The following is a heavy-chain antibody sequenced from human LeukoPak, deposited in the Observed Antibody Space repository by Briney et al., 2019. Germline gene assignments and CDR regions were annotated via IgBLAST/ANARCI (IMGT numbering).Heavy chain of an antibody. CDR3: ARVPGVTRYFDS. J-gene: IGHJ4*02. CDR2: IKQKGGEK. Sequence: GGSLRLSCAASGFTFTCCWMSWVRHTPGKGLEWVASIKQKGGEKFYADSVKGRFTISRDNAKNSLYLQLNSLRAEDTAVYYCARVPGVTRYFDSWGQGILVT. D-gene: IGHD4-23*01. V-gene: IGHV3-7*01. CDR1: GFTFTCCW.